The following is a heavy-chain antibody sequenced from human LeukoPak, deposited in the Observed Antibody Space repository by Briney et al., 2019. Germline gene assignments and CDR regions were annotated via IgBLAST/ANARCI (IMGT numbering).Heavy chain of an antibody. V-gene: IGHV3-23*01. CDR2: ISGSGGST. D-gene: IGHD2-2*01. CDR3: AKAYCSSTSCYGWFDP. CDR1: GFTFSSYA. Sequence: GGSLRLSCAASGFTFSSYAMSWVRQAPGKGLEWVSAISGSGGSTYYADSVKGRFTISRDNSKNTPYLQMNSLRAEDTAVYYCAKAYCSSTSCYGWFDPWGQGTLVTVSS. J-gene: IGHJ5*02.